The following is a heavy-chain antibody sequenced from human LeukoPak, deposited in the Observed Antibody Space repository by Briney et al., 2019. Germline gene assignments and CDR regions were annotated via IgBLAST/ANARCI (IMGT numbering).Heavy chain of an antibody. CDR2: ISSSSSYI. V-gene: IGHV3-21*01. J-gene: IGHJ4*02. Sequence: GGSLRLSCAASGFTFSSYSMNWVRQAPGQGLEWVSSISSSSSYIYYADSVKGRFTISRDNAKNSLYLQMNSLRAEDTAVYYCARDRVARKKFDYWGQGTLVTVSS. CDR3: ARDRVARKKFDY. D-gene: IGHD5-12*01. CDR1: GFTFSSYS.